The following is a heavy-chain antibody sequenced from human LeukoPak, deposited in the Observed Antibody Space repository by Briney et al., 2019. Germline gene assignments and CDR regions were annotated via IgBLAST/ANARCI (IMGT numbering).Heavy chain of an antibody. J-gene: IGHJ6*03. CDR1: GFTFSSYG. CDR2: INWNGGST. CDR3: ARIMTTVASRDYYYYYMDV. V-gene: IGHV3-20*04. D-gene: IGHD4-17*01. Sequence: GGSLRLSCAASGFTFSSYGMHWVRQAPGKGLEWVSGINWNGGSTGYADSVKGRFTISRDNAKNSLYLQMNSLRAEDTALYYCARIMTTVASRDYYYYYMDVWGKGTTVTVSS.